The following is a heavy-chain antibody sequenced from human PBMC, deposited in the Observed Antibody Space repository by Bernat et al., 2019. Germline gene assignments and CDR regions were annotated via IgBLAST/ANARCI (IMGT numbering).Heavy chain of an antibody. CDR3: ARGRSGSRADY. CDR2: ISGSDGTI. Sequence: EVQLVESGGGLVQPGGSLRLSCAASGFTFSSYEMNWVRQAPGKGLEWVSYISGSDGTIYYADSVKGRFTISRDNAKNSLYLQMNSLRTEDTAVYYCARGRSGSRADYWGQGTLVTVSS. J-gene: IGHJ4*02. CDR1: GFTFSSYE. V-gene: IGHV3-48*03. D-gene: IGHD6-13*01.